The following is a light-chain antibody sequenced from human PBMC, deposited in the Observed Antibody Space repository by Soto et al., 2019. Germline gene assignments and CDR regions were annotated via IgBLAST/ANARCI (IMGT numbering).Light chain of an antibody. CDR1: NSNIGTNT. CDR3: AAWDDSLNGRYV. Sequence: QSVLTQPPSASGTPGQRVTISCSGSNSNIGTNTVNWYQQLPGTAPKLLIYGNHHRPSGVPDRFSDSKSGTSASLAISGLQSEDEADYYCAAWDDSLNGRYVFGTGTKVTVL. CDR2: GNH. J-gene: IGLJ1*01. V-gene: IGLV1-44*01.